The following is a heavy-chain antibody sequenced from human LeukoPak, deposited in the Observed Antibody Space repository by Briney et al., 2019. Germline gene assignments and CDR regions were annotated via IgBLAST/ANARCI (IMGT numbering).Heavy chain of an antibody. Sequence: GESLKISCKGSGYSFTSCWISWVRQMPGKGLEWMGRIDPSDSYTNYSPSFQGHVTISADKSISTAYLQWSSLKASDTAMYYCARLYYYGSGSYGGPLDYWGQGTLVTVSS. CDR1: GYSFTSCW. V-gene: IGHV5-10-1*01. J-gene: IGHJ4*02. CDR3: ARLYYYGSGSYGGPLDY. D-gene: IGHD3-10*01. CDR2: IDPSDSYT.